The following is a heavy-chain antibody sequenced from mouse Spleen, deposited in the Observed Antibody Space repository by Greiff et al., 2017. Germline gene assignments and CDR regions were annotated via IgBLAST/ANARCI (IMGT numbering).Heavy chain of an antibody. J-gene: IGHJ3*01. CDR1: GFNIKDDY. V-gene: IGHV14-4*01. D-gene: IGHD1-1*01. CDR2: IDPENGDT. Sequence: VHVKQSGAELVRPGASVKLSCTASGFNIKDDYMHWVKQRPEQGLEWIGWIDPENGDTEYASKFQGKATITADTSSNTAYLQLSSLTSEDTAVYYCTTWGSNLAYWGQGTLVTVSA. CDR3: TTWGSNLAY.